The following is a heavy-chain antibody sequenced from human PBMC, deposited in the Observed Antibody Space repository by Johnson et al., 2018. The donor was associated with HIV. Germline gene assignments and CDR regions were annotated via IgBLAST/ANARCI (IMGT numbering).Heavy chain of an antibody. Sequence: QLVESGGGWVQPGRSLRLSCAASGFTFDDYAMHWVRQAPGKGLEWVSGISWNSGSIGYADSVKGRFTISRDNAKNSLYLQMNSLRAEDTALYYCAKDLALSGYLDAFDIWGQGTMFTVSS. CDR3: AKDLALSGYLDAFDI. CDR1: GFTFDDYA. CDR2: ISWNSGSI. J-gene: IGHJ3*02. D-gene: IGHD3-22*01. V-gene: IGHV3-9*01.